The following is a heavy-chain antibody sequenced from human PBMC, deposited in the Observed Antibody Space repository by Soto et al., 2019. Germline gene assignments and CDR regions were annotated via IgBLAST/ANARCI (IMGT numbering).Heavy chain of an antibody. V-gene: IGHV1-3*05. J-gene: IGHJ4*02. CDR1: GYTFTGYA. CDR3: ARAVAVPADFDY. CDR2: INAGNGNT. Sequence: QVQLVQSGAEEKKPGASVKVSCKASGYTFTGYAMHWVRQAPGQRLEWMGWINAGNGNTKYAQKFQGGGTSTRDTSASTAYKELSSLRSEDTAVYYCARAVAVPADFDYWGQGTLVTVSS. D-gene: IGHD6-19*01.